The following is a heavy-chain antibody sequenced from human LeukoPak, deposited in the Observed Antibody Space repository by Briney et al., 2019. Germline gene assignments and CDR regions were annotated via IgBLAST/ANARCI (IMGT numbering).Heavy chain of an antibody. V-gene: IGHV3-21*04. CDR3: AKDRGRYYMDV. J-gene: IGHJ6*03. CDR1: GFTFSSYS. CDR2: ISSSSSYI. Sequence: PGGSLRLSCAASGFTFSSYSMNWVRQAPGKGLEWVSSISSSSSYIYYADSVKGRFTISRDNAKNSLYLQMNSLRAEDTALYYCAKDRGRYYMDVWGKGTTVTISS. D-gene: IGHD6-25*01.